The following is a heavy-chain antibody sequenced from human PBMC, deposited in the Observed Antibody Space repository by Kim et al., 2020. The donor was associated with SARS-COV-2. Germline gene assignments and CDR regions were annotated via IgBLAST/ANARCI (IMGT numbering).Heavy chain of an antibody. J-gene: IGHJ5*02. D-gene: IGHD2-21*02. CDR3: ARHGCGGDCFSNWFDP. Sequence: SPRSQVTISVDPSKNQFSLKLSSVTAADTAVYYCARHGCGGDCFSNWFDPWGQGTLVTVSS. V-gene: IGHV4-59*08.